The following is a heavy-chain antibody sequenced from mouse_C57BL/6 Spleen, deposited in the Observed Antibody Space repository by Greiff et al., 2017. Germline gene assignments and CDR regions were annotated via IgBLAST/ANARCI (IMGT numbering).Heavy chain of an antibody. CDR1: GFNIKDDY. V-gene: IGHV14-4*01. Sequence: VQLKQSGAELVRPGASVKLSCTASGFNIKDDYMHWVKQRPEQGLEWIGWIDPENGDTEYASKFQGKATITADTSSNTAYLQLSSLTSEDTAVYYCTTDYGEAYWGQGTLVTVSA. CDR3: TTDYGEAY. CDR2: IDPENGDT. D-gene: IGHD1-2*01. J-gene: IGHJ3*01.